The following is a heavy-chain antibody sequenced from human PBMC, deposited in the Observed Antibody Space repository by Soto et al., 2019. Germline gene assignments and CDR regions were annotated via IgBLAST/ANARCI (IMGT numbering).Heavy chain of an antibody. CDR1: GGSFSGYY. CDR2: INHSGST. Sequence: SETLSLTCAVYGGSFSGYYWSWIRQPPGKGLEWIGEINHSGSTNYNPSLKSRVTISVDTSKNQFSLKLSSVTAADTAVYYCARGIAVAGGDYWGQGTLVTVSS. D-gene: IGHD6-19*01. J-gene: IGHJ4*02. CDR3: ARGIAVAGGDY. V-gene: IGHV4-34*01.